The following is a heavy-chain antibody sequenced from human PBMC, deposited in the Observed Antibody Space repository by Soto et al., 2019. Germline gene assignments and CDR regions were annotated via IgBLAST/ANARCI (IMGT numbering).Heavy chain of an antibody. Sequence: ETLCLTCAVSGYSISRSNWWGWIRQPPGKGLEWIGYIYYSGSTNYNPSLKSRVTISVDTSKNQFSLKLSSVTAADTAVYYCARAYGYYFDYWGQGTLVTVSS. D-gene: IGHD4-17*01. CDR1: GYSISRSNW. CDR2: IYYSGST. CDR3: ARAYGYYFDY. J-gene: IGHJ4*02. V-gene: IGHV4-28*03.